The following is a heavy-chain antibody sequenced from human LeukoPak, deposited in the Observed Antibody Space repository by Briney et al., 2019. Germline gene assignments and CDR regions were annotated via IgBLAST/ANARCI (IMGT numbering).Heavy chain of an antibody. D-gene: IGHD3-10*01. Sequence: GGSLRLSCAASGFTFSSYSMNWVRQAPGKGLEWVSSISSSSSYIYYADSVKGRFTISRDNAKNSLYLQMNSLRAEDTAVYYCARDGFSVLIGWFGAVFDIWGQGTMVTVSS. CDR3: ARDGFSVLIGWFGAVFDI. CDR1: GFTFSSYS. J-gene: IGHJ3*02. V-gene: IGHV3-21*01. CDR2: ISSSSSYI.